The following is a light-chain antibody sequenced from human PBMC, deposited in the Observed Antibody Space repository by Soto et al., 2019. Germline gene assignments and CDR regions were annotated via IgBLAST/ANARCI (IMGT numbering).Light chain of an antibody. V-gene: IGKV1-5*01. J-gene: IGKJ1*01. Sequence: DIQMTQSPSTLSASVGDRVTITCRASQSISNRLAWYQQKPGKAPKVLIYDASNLESGVPSRFSGSGSGTEFILTISSLQPDDFTTYYCQHYGGMWAFGQGTKV. CDR3: QHYGGMWA. CDR1: QSISNR. CDR2: DAS.